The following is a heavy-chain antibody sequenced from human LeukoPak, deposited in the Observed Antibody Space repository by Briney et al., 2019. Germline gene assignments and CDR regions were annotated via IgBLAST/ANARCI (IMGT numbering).Heavy chain of an antibody. CDR3: ATGNYYGSGSYPTFDY. CDR2: FDPEDGET. CDR1: GYTLTELS. D-gene: IGHD3-10*01. V-gene: IGHV1-24*01. Sequence: ASVKVSCKVSGYTLTELSMHWVRQAPGKGLEWMGGFDPEDGETIYAQKFQGRVTMTEDTSTDTAYMELGSLRSEDTAVYYCATGNYYGSGSYPTFDYWGQGTLVTVSS. J-gene: IGHJ4*02.